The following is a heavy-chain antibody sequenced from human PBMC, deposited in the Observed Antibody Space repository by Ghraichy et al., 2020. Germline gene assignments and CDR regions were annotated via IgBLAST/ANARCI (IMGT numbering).Heavy chain of an antibody. CDR3: ARGGAYRYGAFDY. CDR2: INSDGSST. Sequence: GGSLRLSCAASGFTFSSYWMNWVRQAPGKGLVWVSRINSDGSSTSYADSVKGRFTISRDNAKNTLYLQMNSLRAEDTAVYYCARGGAYRYGAFDYWGQGTLVTVSS. CDR1: GFTFSSYW. V-gene: IGHV3-74*01. D-gene: IGHD5-18*01. J-gene: IGHJ4*02.